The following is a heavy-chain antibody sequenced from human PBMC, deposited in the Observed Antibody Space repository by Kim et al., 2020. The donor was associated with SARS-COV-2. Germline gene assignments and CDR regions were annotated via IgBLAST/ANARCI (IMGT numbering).Heavy chain of an antibody. D-gene: IGHD3-3*01. CDR2: IKQDGSEK. CDR1: GFTLSSYW. J-gene: IGHJ1*01. Sequence: GGSLRLSCAASGFTLSSYWMSWVRQAPGKGLEWVANIKQDGSEKYYADSVKGRFSISRDNAKNSLYLQMNSLRAEDTAVYYCASRHVFGALFQHWGQGAL. V-gene: IGHV3-7*01. CDR3: ASRHVFGALFQH.